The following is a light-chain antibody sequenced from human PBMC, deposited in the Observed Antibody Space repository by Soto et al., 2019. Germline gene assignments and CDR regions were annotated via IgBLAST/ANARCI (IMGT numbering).Light chain of an antibody. CDR3: QQYSSYPWT. CDR2: KAS. V-gene: IGKV1-5*03. CDR1: QTISSW. Sequence: DIQMTQSPSTLSGSVVDRVTITCRASQTISSWLAWYQQKPGKAPKLLIYKASTLKSGVPSRFSGSGSGTEFTLTITSLQPDDFATYYCQQYSSYPWTFGQGTKVDIK. J-gene: IGKJ1*01.